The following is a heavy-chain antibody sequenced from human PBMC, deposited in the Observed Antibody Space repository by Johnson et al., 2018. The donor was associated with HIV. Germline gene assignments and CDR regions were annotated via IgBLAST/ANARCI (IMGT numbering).Heavy chain of an antibody. CDR2: IRYDGSNK. J-gene: IGHJ3*02. CDR1: GFTFTTYG. CDR3: EKCPSVSSCEAFDI. Sequence: QEKLVESGGGVVQPGGSLRLSCAASGFTFTTYGMHWVRQAPGKGLEWVAFIRYDGSNKYYVASVKGRFTISRDNFKNTLYLQMNSLRAEDTAVYYCEKCPSVSSCEAFDIWGQGTMVTFPS. D-gene: IGHD6-6*01. V-gene: IGHV3-30*02.